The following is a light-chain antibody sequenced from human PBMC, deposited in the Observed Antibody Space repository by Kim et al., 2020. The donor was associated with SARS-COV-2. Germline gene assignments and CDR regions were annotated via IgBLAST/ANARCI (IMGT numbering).Light chain of an antibody. CDR3: QAWDSSTVV. Sequence: SVSPGQTASITCSGDKVGDKYACWYQQKPGQSPVLVIYQDSKRPTGIPERFSASNTGNTATLTISGTQAMDEADYYCQAWDSSTVVFGGGTQLTVL. CDR1: KVGDKY. J-gene: IGLJ2*01. CDR2: QDS. V-gene: IGLV3-1*01.